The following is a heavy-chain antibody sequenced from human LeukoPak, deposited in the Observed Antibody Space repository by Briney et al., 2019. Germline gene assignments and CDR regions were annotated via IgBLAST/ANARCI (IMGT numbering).Heavy chain of an antibody. V-gene: IGHV1-2*02. Sequence: ASVTVSCKASGYTFTSYYMNCLRQPTGQGLVWMGWINPNSGGKNYERQFQGRVTMTRDTSISTAYMELSRLISDHTAVFYCARDVPCVSWGYYDVMYVWGQGTTDTV. CDR3: ARDVPCVSWGYYDVMYV. J-gene: IGHJ6*02. D-gene: IGHD3-22*01. CDR1: GYTFTSYY. CDR2: INPNSGGK.